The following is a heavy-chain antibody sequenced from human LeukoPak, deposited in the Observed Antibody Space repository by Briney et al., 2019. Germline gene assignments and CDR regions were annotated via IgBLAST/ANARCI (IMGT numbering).Heavy chain of an antibody. J-gene: IGHJ6*03. D-gene: IGHD3-22*01. CDR1: GVTFSSYG. CDR2: VRYDGSNK. CDR3: AKGEHYYDSSGAPNYYYMDV. V-gene: IGHV3-30*02. Sequence: PGGSLRLSCAASGVTFSSYGMHWGRQAPGKGLEWVAFVRYDGSNKYYADSVKGRFTISRDNCKNTLYLQMNSLRAEDTAVYYCAKGEHYYDSSGAPNYYYMDVWGKGATVTVPS.